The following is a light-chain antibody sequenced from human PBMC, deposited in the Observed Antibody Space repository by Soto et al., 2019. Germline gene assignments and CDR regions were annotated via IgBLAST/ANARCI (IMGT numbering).Light chain of an antibody. CDR2: AAS. CDR3: QQYNNWPPLT. Sequence: EIVMTQSPATLSVSPGERATVSCRASQFVGSNLYWYQQKPGQAPRLLIYAASTRATGIPARFSGSGSGTEFTLTISSLQSEDFALYYCQQYNNWPPLTFGGGTKVEIK. V-gene: IGKV3-15*01. CDR1: QFVGSN. J-gene: IGKJ4*01.